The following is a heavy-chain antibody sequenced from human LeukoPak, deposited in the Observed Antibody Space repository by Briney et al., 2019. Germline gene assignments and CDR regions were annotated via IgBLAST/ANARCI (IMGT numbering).Heavy chain of an antibody. CDR2: ITSSGSTI. J-gene: IGHJ4*02. CDR1: GFTFSDYY. CDR3: VREDFWSGYSNYFDY. D-gene: IGHD3-3*01. Sequence: GGSLRLSCAASGFTFSDYYMSWIRQAPGKGLEWVSCITSSGSTIYYADSVKGRFTISRDNAKKSLYLQMNSLRAEDTAVYYCVREDFWSGYSNYFDYWGQRTLVTVSS. V-gene: IGHV3-11*01.